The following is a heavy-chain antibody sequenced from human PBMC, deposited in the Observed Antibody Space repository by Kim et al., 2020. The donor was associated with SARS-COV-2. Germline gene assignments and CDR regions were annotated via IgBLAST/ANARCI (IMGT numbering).Heavy chain of an antibody. V-gene: IGHV1-69*13. CDR1: GGTFSSYA. CDR3: ARSLYSYDSSGYYYGMDV. J-gene: IGHJ6*02. CDR2: SIPIFGTA. D-gene: IGHD3-22*01. Sequence: SVKVSCKASGGTFSSYAISWVRQAPGQGLEWMGGSIPIFGTANYAQKVQGRVTITADESTSTAYMELSSLRSEDTAVYYCARSLYSYDSSGYYYGMDVWGQGTTVTVSS.